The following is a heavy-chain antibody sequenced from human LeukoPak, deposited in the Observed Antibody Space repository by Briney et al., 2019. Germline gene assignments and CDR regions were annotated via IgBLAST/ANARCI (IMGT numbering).Heavy chain of an antibody. J-gene: IGHJ4*02. Sequence: SETLSLTRTHSRGSLSSYYWSWIRQPPRKGREGIGYIYYTGSTNYNPPLKSRVTMSADTSKNQFSLKLSSVTAADAAVYFCARVGGWEPKLHGVTFGYLGQGTLVTVSS. CDR3: ARVGGWEPKLHGVTFGY. V-gene: IGHV4-59*01. D-gene: IGHD1-26*01. CDR2: IYYTGST. CDR1: RGSLSSYY.